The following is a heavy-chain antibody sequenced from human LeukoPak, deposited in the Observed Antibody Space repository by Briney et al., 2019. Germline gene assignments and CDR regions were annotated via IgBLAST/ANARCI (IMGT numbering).Heavy chain of an antibody. CDR3: ARYNYGWRGYYYMDV. J-gene: IGHJ6*03. V-gene: IGHV4-34*01. Sequence: SETLSLTSAVYGGYFSGTYWSSIRQPPGKGLEWICEINHSRSTNYHPSLKSRVTISVDTSKNQFSLTLSSVTAADTAVYYCARYNYGWRGYYYMDVWGKGTTVTVSS. D-gene: IGHD5-18*01. CDR2: INHSRST. CDR1: GGYFSGTY.